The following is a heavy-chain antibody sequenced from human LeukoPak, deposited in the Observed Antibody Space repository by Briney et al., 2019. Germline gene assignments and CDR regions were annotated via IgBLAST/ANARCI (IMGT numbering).Heavy chain of an antibody. CDR1: GFTFSSYG. CDR3: ATSPNYVWGSYRRDSYFDY. D-gene: IGHD3-16*02. CDR2: ISGSGGST. J-gene: IGHJ4*02. V-gene: IGHV3-23*01. Sequence: GGSLRLSCAASGFTFSSYGMSWVRQAPGKGLEWVSAISGSGGSTYYADSVKGRFTISRDNSKNTLYLQMNSLRAEDTAVYYCATSPNYVWGSYRRDSYFDYWGQGTLVTVSS.